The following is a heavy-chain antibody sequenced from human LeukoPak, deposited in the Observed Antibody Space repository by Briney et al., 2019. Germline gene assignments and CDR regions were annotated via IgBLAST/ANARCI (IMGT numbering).Heavy chain of an antibody. D-gene: IGHD6-6*01. Sequence: PGRSLRLSCAASGFTFDDYAMHWVRQAPGKGLEWVSGISWNSGSIGYADSVKGRFTISGDNAKNSLYLQMNSLRAEDTALYYCAKGYSSSSQGSKVGYFDYWGQGTLVTVSS. J-gene: IGHJ4*02. V-gene: IGHV3-9*01. CDR2: ISWNSGSI. CDR3: AKGYSSSSQGSKVGYFDY. CDR1: GFTFDDYA.